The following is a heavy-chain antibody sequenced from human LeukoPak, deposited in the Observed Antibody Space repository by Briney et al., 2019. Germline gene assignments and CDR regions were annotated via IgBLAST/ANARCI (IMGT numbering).Heavy chain of an antibody. J-gene: IGHJ4*02. Sequence: VGSLRLSCAASGFTFSSHWMSWVRQASGKGLEWVAHINQYGSERNYVDSVKGRFTISRDNAKSSLYLQMNSLRAEDTAIYYCARDHVVDGLVFDYWGQGTLVTVSS. D-gene: IGHD2-15*01. CDR1: GFTFSSHW. CDR2: INQYGSER. CDR3: ARDHVVDGLVFDY. V-gene: IGHV3-7*01.